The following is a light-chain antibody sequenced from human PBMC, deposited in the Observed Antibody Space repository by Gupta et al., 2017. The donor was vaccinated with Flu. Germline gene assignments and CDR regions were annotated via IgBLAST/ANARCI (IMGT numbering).Light chain of an antibody. V-gene: IGLV2-11*01. CDR1: SNDVGGSNR. CDR2: DVT. J-gene: IGLJ1*01. CDR3: SSYAGRVTWV. Sequence: QSAPTQPRSVSGSPGQSVTISCTGSSNDVGGSNRVSWYQQRPGKAPKLLLYDVTGRPSGVPDRFSGSKSGNTASLTISGLQADDEADYYCSSYAGRVTWVFGTGTTVTVL.